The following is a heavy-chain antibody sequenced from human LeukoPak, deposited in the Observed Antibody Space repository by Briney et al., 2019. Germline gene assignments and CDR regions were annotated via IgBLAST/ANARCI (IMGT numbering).Heavy chain of an antibody. Sequence: ASVKVSCKASGYTFTSYGISWVRQAPGQGLEWMGWISAYNGNTNYAQKLQGRVTMTTDTSTSTAYMELRSLRSDDTAVYYCASGAKPTYCYGLGSYFPFDYWGQGTLVTVSS. CDR1: GYTFTSYG. CDR2: ISAYNGNT. CDR3: ASGAKPTYCYGLGSYFPFDY. J-gene: IGHJ4*02. V-gene: IGHV1-18*01. D-gene: IGHD3-10*01.